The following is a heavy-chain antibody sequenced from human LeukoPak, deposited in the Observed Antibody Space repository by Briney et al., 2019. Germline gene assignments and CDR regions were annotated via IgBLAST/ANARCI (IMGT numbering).Heavy chain of an antibody. CDR3: AKGLRYSDN. CDR1: GFTFSSYG. V-gene: IGHV3-30*18. D-gene: IGHD3-9*01. CDR2: ISYDGSNK. J-gene: IGHJ4*02. Sequence: PGRSLRLSCASSGFTFSSYGMHWGRQAPGKGLEWVAVISYDGSNKYYADSVKGRFTISRDNSKNTLYLQMNSLRADDTAVYYCAKGLRYSDNWGQGTLVTVSS.